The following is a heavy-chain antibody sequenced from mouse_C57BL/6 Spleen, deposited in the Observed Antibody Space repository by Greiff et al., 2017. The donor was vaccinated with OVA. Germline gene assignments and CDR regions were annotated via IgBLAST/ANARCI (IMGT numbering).Heavy chain of an antibody. D-gene: IGHD1-1*01. V-gene: IGHV1-53*01. CDR2: INPSNGGT. Sequence: QVQLQQPGTELVKPGASVKLSCKASGYTFTSYWMHWVKQRPGQGLEWIGNINPSNGGTNYNEKFESKATRTVDKSSSTAYIKLSSLISEDSAVDYCARGYDGNSHSPFDVWGTGTTVTVSS. J-gene: IGHJ1*03. CDR3: ARGYDGNSHSPFDV. CDR1: GYTFTSYW.